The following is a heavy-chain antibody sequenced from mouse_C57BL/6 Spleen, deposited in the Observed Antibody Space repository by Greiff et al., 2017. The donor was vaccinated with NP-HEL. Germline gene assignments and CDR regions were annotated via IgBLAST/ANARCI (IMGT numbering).Heavy chain of an antibody. V-gene: IGHV2-2*01. J-gene: IGHJ3*01. CDR3: ARMALAWFAY. Sequence: QVQLQQSGPGLVQPSQSLSITCTVSGFSLTSYGVHWVRQSPGKGLEWLGVIWSGGSTDYNAAFISRLSISKDNSKSQVFFKMNSLQADDTAIYYCARMALAWFAYWGQGTLVTVSA. CDR1: GFSLTSYG. CDR2: IWSGGST.